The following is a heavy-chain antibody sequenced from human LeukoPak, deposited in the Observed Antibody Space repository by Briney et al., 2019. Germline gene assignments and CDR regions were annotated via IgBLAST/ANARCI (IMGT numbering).Heavy chain of an antibody. Sequence: SETLSLTCSVSDGSISSGHYYWNWVRQPAGKGLEWIGRISSSGSTTYSPSLKSRVTMSLDTSRNQFSLNLISVTAADTALYYCASSRRGFQYWGQGTLVTVSS. D-gene: IGHD5-24*01. CDR1: DGSISSGHYY. V-gene: IGHV4-61*02. CDR3: ASSRRGFQY. J-gene: IGHJ1*01. CDR2: ISSSGST.